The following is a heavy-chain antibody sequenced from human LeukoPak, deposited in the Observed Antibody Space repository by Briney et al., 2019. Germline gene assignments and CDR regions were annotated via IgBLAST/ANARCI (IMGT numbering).Heavy chain of an antibody. CDR2: IRNRANGYTT. Sequence: QPGGSLRLSCAAAGFTFSDHYMDWVRQARGKGLEWVGQIRNRANGYTTNYAASVNGRFTISRDDSKKSLYLQMRSLKTEDTAVYYCADVGGSLWGQGTLVNVSS. D-gene: IGHD1-26*01. J-gene: IGHJ4*02. V-gene: IGHV3-72*01. CDR1: GFTFSDHY. CDR3: ADVGGSL.